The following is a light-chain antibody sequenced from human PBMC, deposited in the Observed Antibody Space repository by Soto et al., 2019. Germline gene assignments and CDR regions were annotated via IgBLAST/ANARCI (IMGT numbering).Light chain of an antibody. CDR3: CSYAGSYSYV. J-gene: IGLJ1*01. V-gene: IGLV2-11*01. CDR1: SSDVGGYNY. Sequence: SFLTQPRSVSWSPGQSVTISCTGTSSDVGGYNYVSWYQEQPGKAPKLMIYDVSKRPSGVPDRFSGSKSGNTASLTISGLQAEDEADYYCCSYAGSYSYVFGTGTKVTVL. CDR2: DVS.